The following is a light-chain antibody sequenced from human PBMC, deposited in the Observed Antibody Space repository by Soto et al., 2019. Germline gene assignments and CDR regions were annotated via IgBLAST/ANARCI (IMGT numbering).Light chain of an antibody. CDR3: LQHNSYPRT. V-gene: IGKV1-17*01. CDR2: AAS. Sequence: DIQMTQSPSSLSASVGDRVTITCRASQAITNDLSWYQQKPGEPPKRLISAASTLHSGVPSRFSGSGSGTEFTLTISSRQPEDFATYCCLQHNSYPRTFGQGTKVEIK. CDR1: QAITND. J-gene: IGKJ1*01.